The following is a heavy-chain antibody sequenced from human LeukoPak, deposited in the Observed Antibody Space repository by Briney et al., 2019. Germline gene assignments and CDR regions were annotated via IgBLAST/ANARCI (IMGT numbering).Heavy chain of an antibody. D-gene: IGHD3-10*01. J-gene: IGHJ6*03. CDR3: ARPYYYGSGSYYRYYYYMDV. V-gene: IGHV4-39*01. CDR1: GGSISSSSYY. Sequence: SETLSLTCTVSGGSISSSSYYWGWIRQPPGKGLEWIGSIYYSGSTYYNPSLKRRVTISVDTSKNQFSLKLSSVTAADTAVYYCARPYYYGSGSYYRYYYYMDVWGKGTTVTVSS. CDR2: IYYSGST.